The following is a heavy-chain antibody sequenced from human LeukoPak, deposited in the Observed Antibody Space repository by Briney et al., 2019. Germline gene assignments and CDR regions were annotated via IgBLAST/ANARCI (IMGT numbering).Heavy chain of an antibody. D-gene: IGHD3-22*01. Sequence: PGGSLRLSCAASGFTFSSYAMSWVRQAPGKGLEWVSAISGSGGSTYYADSVKGRFAISRDNSKNTLYLQMNSLRAEDTAVYYCAKWVYDSRGSLCRYFDYWGQGTLVTVSS. CDR1: GFTFSSYA. CDR3: AKWVYDSRGSLCRYFDY. J-gene: IGHJ4*02. V-gene: IGHV3-23*01. CDR2: ISGSGGST.